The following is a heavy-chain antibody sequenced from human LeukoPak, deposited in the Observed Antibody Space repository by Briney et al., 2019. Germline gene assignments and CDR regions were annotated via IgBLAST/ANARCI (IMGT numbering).Heavy chain of an antibody. D-gene: IGHD4-11*01. V-gene: IGHV1-46*01. CDR1: GYTFTSYY. CDR2: INPSGGST. J-gene: IGHJ6*03. CDR3: ARDGSYSNYPLYYYMDV. Sequence: ASVKVSCKASGYTFTSYYMHWVRQAPGQGLEWMGIINPSGGSTSYAQKFQGRVTMTRDTSTSTVYMELSSLRSEDTAVYYCARDGSYSNYPLYYYMDVWGKGTTVTVSS.